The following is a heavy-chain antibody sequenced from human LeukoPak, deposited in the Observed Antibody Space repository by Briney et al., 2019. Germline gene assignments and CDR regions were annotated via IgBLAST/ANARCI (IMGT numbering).Heavy chain of an antibody. D-gene: IGHD6-19*01. CDR2: ISYDGSNK. J-gene: IGHJ5*02. CDR1: GFTFSSYG. Sequence: GGSLRLSCAASGFTFSSYGMHWVRQAPGKGLEWVAVISYDGSNKYYADSVKVRFTISRDNSKNTLYLQMNSLRAEDTAVYYCAKDKGQWLVTNWFDPWGQGTLVTVSS. V-gene: IGHV3-30*18. CDR3: AKDKGQWLVTNWFDP.